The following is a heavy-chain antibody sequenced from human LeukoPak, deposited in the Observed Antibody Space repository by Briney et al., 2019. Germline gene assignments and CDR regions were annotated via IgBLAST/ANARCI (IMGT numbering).Heavy chain of an antibody. J-gene: IGHJ4*02. V-gene: IGHV5-51*01. D-gene: IGHD3-3*01. CDR1: GYSFTSYW. CDR2: IYPGDSDT. CDR3: AKRSGDFWSGYYTFTY. Sequence: GESLKISCKGSGYSFTSYWIGWVRQMPGKGLEWMGIIYPGDSDTRYSPSFQGQVTISADKSISTAYLQWSSLKASDTAMYYCAKRSGDFWSGYYTFTYWGQGTLVTVSS.